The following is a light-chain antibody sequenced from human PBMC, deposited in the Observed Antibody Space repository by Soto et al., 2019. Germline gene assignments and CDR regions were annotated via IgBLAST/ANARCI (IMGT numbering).Light chain of an antibody. CDR3: QKYNSASFT. CDR1: QGISNY. CDR2: AAS. V-gene: IGKV1-27*01. Sequence: DIQMTQSPSSLSASVGDRVTITCRASQGISNYLACYQQKPGKVPKLLIYAASTLQSGVPSRLSGSGSGTDFTLTISSLQPEDVATYYCQKYNSASFTCGPGPKVDIK. J-gene: IGKJ3*01.